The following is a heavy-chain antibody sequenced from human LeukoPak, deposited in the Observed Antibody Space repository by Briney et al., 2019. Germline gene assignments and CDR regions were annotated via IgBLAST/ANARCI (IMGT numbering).Heavy chain of an antibody. CDR1: GGSFSGYY. J-gene: IGHJ4*02. Sequence: PSETLSLTCAVYGGSFSGYYWSWIRQPPGKGLEWIGEINHSGSTNYNPSLKSRVTISVDTSKNQFSLKLSSVTAADTAVYYCARHSGYGSGSYYNPFDYWGQGTLVTVSS. CDR3: ARHSGYGSGSYYNPFDY. CDR2: INHSGST. D-gene: IGHD3-10*01. V-gene: IGHV4-34*01.